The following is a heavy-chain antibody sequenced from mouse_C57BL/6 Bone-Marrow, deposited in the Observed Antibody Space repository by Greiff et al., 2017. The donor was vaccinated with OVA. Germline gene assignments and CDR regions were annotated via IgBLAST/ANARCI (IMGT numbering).Heavy chain of an antibody. CDR3: AREGLRQFAY. V-gene: IGHV1-81*01. CDR2: IYPRSGNT. Sequence: QVQLKEPGAELARPGASVKLSCKASGYTFTSYGISWVKQRTGQGLEWIGEIYPRSGNTYYNEKFKGKATLTADKSSSTAYMELRSLTSEDSAVYFCAREGLRQFAYWGQGTLVTVSA. CDR1: GYTFTSYG. D-gene: IGHD2-4*01. J-gene: IGHJ3*01.